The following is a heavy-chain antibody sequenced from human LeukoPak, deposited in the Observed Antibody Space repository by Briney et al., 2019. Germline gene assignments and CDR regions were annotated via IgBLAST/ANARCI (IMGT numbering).Heavy chain of an antibody. CDR1: GGSISSYY. J-gene: IGHJ6*03. CDR2: IYYSGST. CDR3: ARINHGDILTGYYYYYYYYYMDV. V-gene: IGHV4-59*01. Sequence: SETLSLTCTVSGGSISSYYWSWIRQPPGKGLEWIGYIYYSGSTNYNPSLKSRVTISVDTSKNQFSLKLSSVTAADTAVYYCARINHGDILTGYYYYYYYYYMDVWGKGTTVTISS. D-gene: IGHD3-9*01.